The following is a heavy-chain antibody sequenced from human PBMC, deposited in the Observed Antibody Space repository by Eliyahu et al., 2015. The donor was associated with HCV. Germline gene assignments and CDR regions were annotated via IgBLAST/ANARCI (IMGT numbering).Heavy chain of an antibody. CDR3: AREDRAEYSGYGFDY. V-gene: IGHV4-59*01. CDR2: IYYSGST. CDR1: GXSISSYY. J-gene: IGHJ4*02. Sequence: QVQLQESGPGLVKPSETLSLPCTVXGXSISSYYWSWIRQPPGKGLEWIGYIYYSGSTNYNPSLKSRVTISVDTSKNQFSLKLSSVTAADTAVYYCAREDRAEYSGYGFDYWGQGTLVTVSS. D-gene: IGHD5-12*01.